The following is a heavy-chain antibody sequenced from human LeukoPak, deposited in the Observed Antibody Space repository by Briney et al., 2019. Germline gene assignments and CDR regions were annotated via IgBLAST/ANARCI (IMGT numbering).Heavy chain of an antibody. J-gene: IGHJ6*02. CDR2: IGTAGDT. V-gene: IGHV3-13*01. Sequence: PGGSLRLSCAASGCTFSSYDMHWVRQATGKGLEWVSAIGTAGDTYYPGSVKGRFTISRENAKNSLYLQMNSLRAGDTAVYYCARMLYCSSTSCYGATTSYYYGMDVWGQGTTVTVSS. CDR1: GCTFSSYD. D-gene: IGHD2-2*01. CDR3: ARMLYCSSTSCYGATTSYYYGMDV.